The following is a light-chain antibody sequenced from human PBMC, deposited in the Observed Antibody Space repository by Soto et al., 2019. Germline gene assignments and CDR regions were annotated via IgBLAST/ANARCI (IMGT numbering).Light chain of an antibody. CDR1: SSNIGSKT. V-gene: IGLV1-44*01. CDR3: AAWDASLNGYV. J-gene: IGLJ1*01. Sequence: LTQPPSASGTPGQRVTISCSGSSSNIGSKTVNWYQQLPGTVPKLLIYNSYQRPSGVPDQFSGSKSGTSASLAISGLQSEDEADYYFAAWDASLNGYVFGAGTKVTVL. CDR2: NSY.